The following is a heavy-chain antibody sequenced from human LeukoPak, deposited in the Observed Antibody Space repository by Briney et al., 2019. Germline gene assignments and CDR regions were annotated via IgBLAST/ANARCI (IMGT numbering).Heavy chain of an antibody. CDR2: ISAYNGNT. Sequence: ASAKDSCKASGYIFSNYGINWVRQAPGQGLEWMGWISAYNGNTEYAQKVQVRVTMPTDTSTSTAYMELRSLRSDDTAVYYCARGPFSLGVGVRSAEFFQHWGQGTLVTVSS. CDR3: ARGPFSLGVGVRSAEFFQH. V-gene: IGHV1-18*01. J-gene: IGHJ1*01. CDR1: GYIFSNYG. D-gene: IGHD3-10*01.